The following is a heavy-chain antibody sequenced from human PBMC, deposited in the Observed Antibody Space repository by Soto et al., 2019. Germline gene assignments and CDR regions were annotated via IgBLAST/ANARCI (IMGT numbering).Heavy chain of an antibody. J-gene: IGHJ5*02. CDR3: ARHRLFWSGYYRVEFDP. V-gene: IGHV4-39*01. Sequence: QLQLQESGPGLVKPSETLSLTCSVSGGSISSSRYYWGWIRQPPGKGLAWNGSIYDSGNTYYNPSLKSRVPISVDTSKNQFSLKLSSVTAADTAVYYCARHRLFWSGYYRVEFDPWGQGTLVTVSS. D-gene: IGHD3-3*01. CDR1: GGSISSSRYY. CDR2: IYDSGNT.